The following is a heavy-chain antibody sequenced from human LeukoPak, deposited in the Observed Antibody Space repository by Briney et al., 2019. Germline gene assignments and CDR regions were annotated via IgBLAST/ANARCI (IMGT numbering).Heavy chain of an antibody. V-gene: IGHV1-18*01. J-gene: IGHJ5*02. CDR3: ARDKWPRAYYDILTGYYNWFDP. CDR2: ISAYNGNT. CDR1: GYTFTIYG. Sequence: ASVKVSCKASGYTFTIYGISWVRQAPGQGLEWMGWISAYNGNTNYAQKLQGRVTMTTDTSTSTAYMELRSLRSDDTAVYYCARDKWPRAYYDILTGYYNWFDPWGQGTLVTVSS. D-gene: IGHD3-9*01.